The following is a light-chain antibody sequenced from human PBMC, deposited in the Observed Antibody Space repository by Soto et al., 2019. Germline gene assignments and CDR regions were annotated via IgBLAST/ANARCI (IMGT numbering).Light chain of an antibody. J-gene: IGKJ5*01. CDR3: QQYSKWPIT. Sequence: EIVMTQSPGTLSVSPGERATLSCSAGQGVTTNFAWYQQKSGQSPRLLIYGISTRATGIPARFSGSGSGTEFSLTISSLQSEDFAVYYCQQYSKWPITFGQGTRLEIK. CDR2: GIS. CDR1: QGVTTN. V-gene: IGKV3-15*01.